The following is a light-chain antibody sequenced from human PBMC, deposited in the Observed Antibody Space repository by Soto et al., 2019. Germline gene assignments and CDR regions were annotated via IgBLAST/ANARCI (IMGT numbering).Light chain of an antibody. J-gene: IGLJ1*01. CDR1: ALPKQF. CDR2: KDS. CDR3: QSADSKGTYV. V-gene: IGLV3-25*03. Sequence: SYELTQPPSVSVSPGQTARITCSGDALPKQFAYWYQQKPGQAPVLLIYKDSERPSGIPERCSGSRSGTTVTLTISGVQAEDEADYYCQSADSKGTYVFGTGTKLTVL.